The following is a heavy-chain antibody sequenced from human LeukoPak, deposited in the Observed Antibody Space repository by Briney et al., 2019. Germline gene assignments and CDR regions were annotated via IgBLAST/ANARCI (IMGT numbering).Heavy chain of an antibody. D-gene: IGHD3-10*02. V-gene: IGHV3-20*04. J-gene: IGHJ6*04. CDR3: AELGITMIGGV. CDR2: INWNGGST. CDR1: GFTFDDYG. Sequence: GGSLRLSCAASGFTFDDYGLSWVRQAPGKGLEWVSGINWNGGSTGYADSVKGRFTISRDNAKNSLYLQMNSLRAEDTAVYYCAELGITMIGGVWGKGTTVTISS.